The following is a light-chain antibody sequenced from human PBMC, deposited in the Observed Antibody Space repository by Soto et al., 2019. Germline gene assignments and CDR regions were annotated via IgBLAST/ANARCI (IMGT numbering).Light chain of an antibody. J-gene: IGKJ4*01. CDR3: LQDYDYPLT. CDR2: AAS. V-gene: IGKV1-6*01. Sequence: AIKMTQSPSSLSASVGDRVTISCRASQGIRNDLGWYQQKPGKAPKLLIYAASSLQSGVPSRFSGSGSGTDFTLTISSLQPEDFATYYCLQDYDYPLTFGGGTKVQIK. CDR1: QGIRND.